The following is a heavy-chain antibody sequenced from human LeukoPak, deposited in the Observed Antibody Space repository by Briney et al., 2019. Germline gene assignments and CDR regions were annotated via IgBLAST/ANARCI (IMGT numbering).Heavy chain of an antibody. CDR2: IRYDGSNK. CDR1: AFTFRDFG. D-gene: IGHD3-10*01. Sequence: GGSLRLSCAASAFTFRDFGIHWVRQAPGKGLEWVAFIRYDGSNKYYADSVKGRFTISRDNAKNSLYLQMNSLRAEDTAVYYCARDSYYGEDYYGMDVWGQGTTVTVSS. V-gene: IGHV3-30*02. J-gene: IGHJ6*02. CDR3: ARDSYYGEDYYGMDV.